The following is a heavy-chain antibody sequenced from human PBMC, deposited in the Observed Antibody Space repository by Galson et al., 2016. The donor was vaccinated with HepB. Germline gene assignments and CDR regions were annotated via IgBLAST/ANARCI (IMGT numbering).Heavy chain of an antibody. CDR2: INYSGST. CDR1: HGSISGGASY. CDR3: ARGSSGWDAFDP. Sequence: TLSLTCTVSHGSISGGASYWNWIRQHPGKGLEWIGYINYSGSTYYSPSLESRVTISVDTSKNQFSLNLTSVTAADTAVYYCARGSSGWDAFDPWGQGTVVTVSS. J-gene: IGHJ3*01. D-gene: IGHD6-19*01. V-gene: IGHV4-31*03.